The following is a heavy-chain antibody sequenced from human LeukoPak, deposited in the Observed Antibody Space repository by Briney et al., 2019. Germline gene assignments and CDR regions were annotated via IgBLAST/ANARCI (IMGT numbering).Heavy chain of an antibody. D-gene: IGHD3-10*01. CDR2: IRYDGSNK. J-gene: IGHJ4*02. Sequence: PGGSLRLSCAASGFTFSSYGMHWVRQAPGKGLEWVAFIRYDGSNKYYADSVKGRFTISRDNSKNTLYLQMNSLRAEDTAVYYCASPYYYGSGSYWDSFDYWGQGTLVTVSS. CDR1: GFTFSSYG. CDR3: ASPYYYGSGSYWDSFDY. V-gene: IGHV3-30*02.